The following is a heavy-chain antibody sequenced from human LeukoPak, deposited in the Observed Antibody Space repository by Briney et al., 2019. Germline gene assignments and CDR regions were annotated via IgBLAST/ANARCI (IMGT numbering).Heavy chain of an antibody. D-gene: IGHD5-18*01. CDR3: ARYGYGHDAFDI. V-gene: IGHV1-8*03. CDR2: MNPNSGNT. Sequence: ASVKVSCKASGYIFTSYDINWVRQATGQGLEWMGWMNPNSGNTGYAQKFQGRVTITRNTSISTAYMELSSLRSEDTAVYYCARYGYGHDAFDIWGQGTMVTVSS. CDR1: GYIFTSYD. J-gene: IGHJ3*02.